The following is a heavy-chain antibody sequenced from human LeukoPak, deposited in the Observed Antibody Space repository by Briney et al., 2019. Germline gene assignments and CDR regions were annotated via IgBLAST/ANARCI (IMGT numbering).Heavy chain of an antibody. CDR3: ARGARWAYYFDY. V-gene: IGHV3-11*01. J-gene: IGHJ4*02. Sequence: GGSLRLSCTASGYTFSDYYMSWIRQTPGNGLEWLSYISTRDNTIQYADSVKGRFTISRDNANNSVFLQMNNLRAEDSAIYYCARGARWAYYFDYWGQGSLVTVSS. CDR2: ISTRDNTI. D-gene: IGHD4-23*01. CDR1: GYTFSDYY.